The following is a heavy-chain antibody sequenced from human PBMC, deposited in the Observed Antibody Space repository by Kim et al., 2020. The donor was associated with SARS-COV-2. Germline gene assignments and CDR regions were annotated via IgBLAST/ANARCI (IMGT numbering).Heavy chain of an antibody. CDR2: TYYRSRWYS. J-gene: IGHJ4*02. CDR3: ARVGGGPCRSNSCYFDL. V-gene: IGHV6-1*01. D-gene: IGHD3-22*01. Sequence: SQTLSLTCAISGDSVSSNSAAWHWIRQSPSGGLEWLGRTYYRSRWYSDYAVSVKSRMTINADTSKNQFSVQLDSATPEDTAVYFCARVGGGPCRSNSCYFDLWGQGTLVTVSS. CDR1: GDSVSSNSAA.